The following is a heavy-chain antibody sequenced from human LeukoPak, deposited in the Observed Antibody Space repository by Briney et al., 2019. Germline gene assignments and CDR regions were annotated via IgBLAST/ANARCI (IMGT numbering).Heavy chain of an antibody. CDR1: GYTFTSYG. V-gene: IGHV1-18*01. CDR3: ARLYRYCSGGSCYVGPNWFDP. CDR2: ISAYNGNT. D-gene: IGHD2-15*01. J-gene: IGHJ5*02. Sequence: ASVKVSCKASGYTFTSYGISWVRQAPGQGLEWMGWISAYNGNTNYAQNLQGRVTMTTDTSTSTAYMEVRSLRSDDTAVYYCARLYRYCSGGSCYVGPNWFDPWGQGTLVTVSS.